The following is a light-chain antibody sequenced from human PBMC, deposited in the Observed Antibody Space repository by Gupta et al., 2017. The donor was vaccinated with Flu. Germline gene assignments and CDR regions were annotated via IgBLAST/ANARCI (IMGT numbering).Light chain of an antibody. CDR3: QSYDSSLSGWV. J-gene: IGLJ3*02. Sequence: GAPGQRVTISCTGRSSNIGAGYDVPWYQQLAGTAPKLFLYGNSNRPSGVPDRCSGSQSGTSASLAITGLEAEDEADYYCQSYDSSLSGWVFGGGTKLTVL. V-gene: IGLV1-40*01. CDR1: SSNIGAGYD. CDR2: GNS.